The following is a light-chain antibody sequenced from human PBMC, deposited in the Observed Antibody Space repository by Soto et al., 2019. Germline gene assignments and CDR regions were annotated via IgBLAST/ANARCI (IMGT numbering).Light chain of an antibody. V-gene: IGKV3-15*01. Sequence: EKVMTQSPATLSVSPGERATLSCRASQSVSSNLAWYQQKPGQAPRLLIYDASTRATGIPARFSGSGSGTEFTLTISSLQSEDFAVYYCQQYNNWPPHTFGQGTKVDI. J-gene: IGKJ1*01. CDR3: QQYNNWPPHT. CDR1: QSVSSN. CDR2: DAS.